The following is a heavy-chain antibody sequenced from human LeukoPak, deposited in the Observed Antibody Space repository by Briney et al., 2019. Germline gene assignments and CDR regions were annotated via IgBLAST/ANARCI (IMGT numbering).Heavy chain of an antibody. CDR2: ISSSSSYV. CDR1: GFTFSSYS. Sequence: PGGSLRLSCAASGFTFSSYSMNWVRQAPGKGLEWVSSISSSSSYVYYADSVKGRFTISRDNAKNSLYLQMNSLRAEDTAVYYCARPYSSSWSGLGYWGQGTLVTVSS. D-gene: IGHD6-13*01. V-gene: IGHV3-21*01. J-gene: IGHJ4*02. CDR3: ARPYSSSWSGLGY.